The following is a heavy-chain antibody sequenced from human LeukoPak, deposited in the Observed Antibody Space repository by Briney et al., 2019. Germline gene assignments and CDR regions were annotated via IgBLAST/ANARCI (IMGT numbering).Heavy chain of an antibody. CDR3: ARRAAAVGTYYMDV. CDR1: GGSINSYY. Sequence: SETLSLTCTVSGGSINSYYWNWIRQPPGKGLEWIGYIYYSGGTNYNPSLKSRVTIAVDTSKNQFSLKLSSVTAGDAAVYYCARRAAAVGTYYMDVWGKGTTVTASS. J-gene: IGHJ6*03. D-gene: IGHD6-13*01. CDR2: IYYSGGT. V-gene: IGHV4-59*01.